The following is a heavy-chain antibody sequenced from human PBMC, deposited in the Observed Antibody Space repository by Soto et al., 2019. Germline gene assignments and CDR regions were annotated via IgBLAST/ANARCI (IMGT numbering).Heavy chain of an antibody. Sequence: SETLSLTCTVSGGSIGSGGYYWSWIRQQPGKGLEWIGYIYYSGSTYYNPSLKSRVTISVDTSKNQFSLKLSSVTAADTAVYYCARVRGSSSSKNWFDPWGQGTLVTVSS. D-gene: IGHD3-10*01. CDR1: GGSIGSGGYY. CDR2: IYYSGST. CDR3: ARVRGSSSSKNWFDP. V-gene: IGHV4-31*03. J-gene: IGHJ5*02.